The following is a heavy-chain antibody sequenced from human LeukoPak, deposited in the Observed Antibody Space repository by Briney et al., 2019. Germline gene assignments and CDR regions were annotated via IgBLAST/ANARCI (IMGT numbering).Heavy chain of an antibody. D-gene: IGHD1-26*01. Sequence: PSQTLSLTCTVSGGSISSSSYYWGWIRQPPGKGLEWIGSIYYSGSTYYNPSLKSRVTISVDTSKNQFSLKLSSVTAADTAVYYCARWGIVGAPLDYWGQGTLVTVSS. V-gene: IGHV4-39*01. CDR3: ARWGIVGAPLDY. CDR2: IYYSGST. CDR1: GGSISSSSYY. J-gene: IGHJ4*02.